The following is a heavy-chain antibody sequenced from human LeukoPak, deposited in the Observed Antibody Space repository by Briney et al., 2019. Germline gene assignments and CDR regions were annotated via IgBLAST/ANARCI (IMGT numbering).Heavy chain of an antibody. Sequence: GGSLRLSCAGSGFTFSSYWMSWVRQAPGKGLEWVANIKQDGSEKHYVDSVKGRFTISRDNAKNSLFLQMNSLRAEDTAVYYCASRAVVGYYYFDYWGQGTLVTVSS. D-gene: IGHD6-19*01. CDR1: GFTFSSYW. CDR2: IKQDGSEK. J-gene: IGHJ4*02. CDR3: ASRAVVGYYYFDY. V-gene: IGHV3-7*01.